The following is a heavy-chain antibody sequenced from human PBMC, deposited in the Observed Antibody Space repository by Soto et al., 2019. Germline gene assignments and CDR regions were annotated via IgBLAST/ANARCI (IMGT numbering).Heavy chain of an antibody. D-gene: IGHD3-10*01. J-gene: IGHJ4*02. CDR1: GGSISSSNW. Sequence: SETLSLTCDVSGGSISSSNWWSWVRQPPGKGLEWIGEIQHSGSINNNPSLKSRVTISVDKSKNQFSLKLSSVTAADTAMYYCASSLRDSTPGPGSFDYWGQGTLVTVSS. CDR3: ASSLRDSTPGPGSFDY. CDR2: IQHSGSI. V-gene: IGHV4-4*02.